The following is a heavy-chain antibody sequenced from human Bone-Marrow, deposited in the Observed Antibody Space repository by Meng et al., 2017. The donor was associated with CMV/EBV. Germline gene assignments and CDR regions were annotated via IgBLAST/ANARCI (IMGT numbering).Heavy chain of an antibody. D-gene: IGHD4-11*01. V-gene: IGHV1-18*01. J-gene: IGHJ4*02. Sequence: SRYSFPYYCISCVRHAPWQGLEWMRWFSAYTADSSYAPNLQGRFSMTTDTSTDTAYMELRRLRSDDTAISYCARDTVTTTVAGGPEYWGQGTLVTVSS. CDR1: RYSFPYYC. CDR3: ARDTVTTTVAGGPEY. CDR2: FSAYTADS.